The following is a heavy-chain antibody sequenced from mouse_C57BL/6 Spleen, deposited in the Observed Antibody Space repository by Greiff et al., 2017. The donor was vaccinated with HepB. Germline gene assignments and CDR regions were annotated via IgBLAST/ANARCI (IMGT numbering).Heavy chain of an antibody. D-gene: IGHD2-1*01. Sequence: EVKLVESGGDLVKPGGSLKLSCAASGFTFSSYGMSWVRQTPDKRLEWVATISSGGSYTYYPDSVKGRFTISRDNAKNTLYLQMSSLKSEDTAMYYCARRGYYGNYLYAMDYWGQGTSVTVSS. V-gene: IGHV5-6*02. CDR2: ISSGGSYT. CDR1: GFTFSSYG. J-gene: IGHJ4*01. CDR3: ARRGYYGNYLYAMDY.